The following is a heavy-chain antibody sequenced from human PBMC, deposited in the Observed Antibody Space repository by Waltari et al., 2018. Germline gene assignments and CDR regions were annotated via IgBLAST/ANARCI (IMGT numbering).Heavy chain of an antibody. CDR1: GDSGRSHF. Sequence: VQLQESGPGLVKPSETLSLRCNAQGDSGRSHFWSWIRQAPGKGLEWIGHMYFSGTKDYNPSLKSRVAISIDTSKNHFSLNLRSVTAADTAIYYCARLPRGSVIIGAFDIWGQGTQVTVSS. J-gene: IGHJ3*02. CDR3: ARLPRGSVIIGAFDI. CDR2: MYFSGTK. V-gene: IGHV4-59*02. D-gene: IGHD3-22*01.